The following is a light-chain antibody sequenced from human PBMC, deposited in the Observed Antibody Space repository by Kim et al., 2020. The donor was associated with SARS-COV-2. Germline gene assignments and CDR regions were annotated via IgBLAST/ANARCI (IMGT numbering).Light chain of an antibody. V-gene: IGKV3-15*01. Sequence: VSPGDRATLSCRASQSVGSKLAWYQQKPGQAPRLLIYGAATRATGIPARFGGSGSGTEFTLTISSLQSEDFAVYYCQQYNNWPLTFGGGTKVDIK. CDR2: GAA. CDR1: QSVGSK. J-gene: IGKJ4*02. CDR3: QQYNNWPLT.